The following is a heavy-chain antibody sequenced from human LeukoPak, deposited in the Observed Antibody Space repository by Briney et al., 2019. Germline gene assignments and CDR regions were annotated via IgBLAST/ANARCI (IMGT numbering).Heavy chain of an antibody. J-gene: IGHJ4*02. CDR1: GFTFSSYA. CDR2: ISGSGGST. Sequence: GGSLRLSCAASGFTFSSYAVSWVRQAPGKGLEWVSTISGSGGSTYYADSVKGRFTISRDNSKNTLYLQMNSLRAEDTAVYYCAGASGLYYFDYWGQGTLVTVSS. D-gene: IGHD6-19*01. V-gene: IGHV3-23*01. CDR3: AGASGLYYFDY.